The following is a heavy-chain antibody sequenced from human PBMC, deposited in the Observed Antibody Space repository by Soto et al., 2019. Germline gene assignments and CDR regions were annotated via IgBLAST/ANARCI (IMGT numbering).Heavy chain of an antibody. CDR1: GGSFSGYY. CDR3: ARYSSIAARHFDY. Sequence: QVQLQQWGAGLLKPSETLSLTCAVYGGSFSGYYWSWIRQPPGKGLEWIGEINHSGSTNYNPSLKSRVTISVDTSKNQFSLKLSSVTAADTAVYYCARYSSIAARHFDYWGQGTLVTVS. CDR2: INHSGST. J-gene: IGHJ4*02. V-gene: IGHV4-34*01. D-gene: IGHD6-6*01.